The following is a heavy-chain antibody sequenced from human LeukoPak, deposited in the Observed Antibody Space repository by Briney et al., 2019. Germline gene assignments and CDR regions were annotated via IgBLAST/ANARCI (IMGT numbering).Heavy chain of an antibody. D-gene: IGHD1-1*01. Sequence: SETLSLTCTVSGGSISSYYWSWIRQPPGKGLVWIGYIYYSGSTNYNPSLKSRVTISVDTSKNQFSLKLSSVTAADTAVYYCARGLESMDYWGQGTLVTVSS. V-gene: IGHV4-59*01. J-gene: IGHJ4*02. CDR1: GGSISSYY. CDR3: ARGLESMDY. CDR2: IYYSGST.